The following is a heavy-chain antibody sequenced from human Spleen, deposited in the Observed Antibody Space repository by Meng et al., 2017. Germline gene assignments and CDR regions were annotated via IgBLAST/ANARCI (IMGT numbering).Heavy chain of an antibody. J-gene: IGHJ4*02. CDR2: IYHSGST. CDR3: ASGPRGPDQMYYFDY. CDR1: GGSISSSNW. Sequence: QGQLQESVPGLVKPSGTLSLPCAVSGGSISSSNWWSWVRQPPGKGLEWIGEIYHSGSTNYNPSLKSRVTISVDKSKNQFSLKLSSVTAADTAVYYCASGPRGPDQMYYFDYWGQGTLVTVSS. D-gene: IGHD1-14*01. V-gene: IGHV4-4*02.